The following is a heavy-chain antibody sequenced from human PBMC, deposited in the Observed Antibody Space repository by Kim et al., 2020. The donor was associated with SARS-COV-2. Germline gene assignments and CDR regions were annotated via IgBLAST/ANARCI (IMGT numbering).Heavy chain of an antibody. V-gene: IGHV3-23*01. CDR3: ARKVDHRFDY. Sequence: TTYYADSVKGRFTITRDNSKNSLLLQVNSLRAEETAIYYCARKVDHRFDYWGPGTMVTVSS. CDR2: TT. J-gene: IGHJ4*02.